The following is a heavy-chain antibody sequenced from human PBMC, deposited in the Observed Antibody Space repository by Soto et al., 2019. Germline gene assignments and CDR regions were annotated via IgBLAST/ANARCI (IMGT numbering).Heavy chain of an antibody. CDR3: ARGDTAMVRSNYYYGMDV. J-gene: IGHJ6*02. V-gene: IGHV4-34*01. D-gene: IGHD5-18*01. Sequence: SETLSLTCTVSGGSISSYYCSWIRQPPGKGLEWIGEINHSGSTNYNPSLKSRVTISVDTSKNQFSLKLSSVTAADTAVYYCARGDTAMVRSNYYYGMDVWGQGTTVTVSS. CDR2: INHSGST. CDR1: GGSISSYY.